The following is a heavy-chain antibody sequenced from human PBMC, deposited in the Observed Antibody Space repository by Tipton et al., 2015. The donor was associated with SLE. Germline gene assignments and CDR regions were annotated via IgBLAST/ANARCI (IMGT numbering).Heavy chain of an antibody. CDR1: GFTFSNYG. Sequence: SLRLSCAASGFTFSNYGMHWVRQAPGKGLEWVAVISSDGNDKDFADSVQGRFTISRDNSKNTLHLQMNSLRAEDTAVYYCAKDASAVKNYYYGMDVWGQGTTVTVSS. CDR3: AKDASAVKNYYYGMDV. V-gene: IGHV3-30*18. J-gene: IGHJ6*02. CDR2: ISSDGNDK. D-gene: IGHD4-17*01.